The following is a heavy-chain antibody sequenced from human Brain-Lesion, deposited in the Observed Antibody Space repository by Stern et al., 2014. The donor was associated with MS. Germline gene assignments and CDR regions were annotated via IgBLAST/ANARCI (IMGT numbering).Heavy chain of an antibody. CDR2: IIPIFGSP. D-gene: IGHD5-18*01. CDR1: GGTFGTYP. CDR3: AKDGPALVTNWFDP. V-gene: IGHV1-69*06. J-gene: IGHJ5*02. Sequence: VQLVESGPEVKKPASSVQVSCKASGGTFGTYPITWLRQAPGQGLEWMGRIIPIFGSPNYAQKFQGRVTITADRSTTTVYMKLSSLKSDDAAVYYCAKDGPALVTNWFDPWGRGTLVTVSS.